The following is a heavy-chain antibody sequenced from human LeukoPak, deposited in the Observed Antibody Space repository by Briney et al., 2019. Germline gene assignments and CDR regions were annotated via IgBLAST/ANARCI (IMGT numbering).Heavy chain of an antibody. CDR1: GLTFSNYW. CDR2: IKKDGSEK. CDR3: ARARKETVRLPVDPRAYYSDYYMDV. V-gene: IGHV3-7*01. Sequence: GGSLRLSCGASGLTFSNYWMSWVRQAPGKGLEWVANIKKDGSEKHYVDSVKGRFTISRDNAKNSLYLRMNSLRVEDTAVLYCARARKETVRLPVDPRAYYSDYYMDVWGRGTTVTVSS. D-gene: IGHD1-14*01. J-gene: IGHJ6*03.